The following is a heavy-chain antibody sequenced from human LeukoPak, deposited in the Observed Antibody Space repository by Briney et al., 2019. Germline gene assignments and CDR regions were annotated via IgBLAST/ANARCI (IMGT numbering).Heavy chain of an antibody. CDR2: IYYSGST. Sequence: SQTLSLTCTVSGGSISSDGYYWSWIRQHPGKGLEWIGYIYYSGSTYYNPSLKSRVTISVDTSKNQFSLKLSSATAADTAVYYCAREPETMIDPWGQGTLVTVSS. CDR3: AREPETMIDP. CDR1: GGSISSDGYY. V-gene: IGHV4-31*03. J-gene: IGHJ5*02. D-gene: IGHD3-22*01.